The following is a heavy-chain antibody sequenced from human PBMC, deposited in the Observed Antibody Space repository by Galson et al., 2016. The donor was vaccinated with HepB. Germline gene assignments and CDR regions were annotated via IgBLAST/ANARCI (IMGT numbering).Heavy chain of an antibody. CDR1: GFTFDDYA. D-gene: IGHD3-9*01. Sequence: SLRLSCAASGFTFDDYAMHWVRQVPGRGLEWVSGIGWNSGSIGYADSVKGRSIISRDNAKNSLYLQMNSLRAEDTAVYYCTRGGFRYFDWLGQGTLVTVSS. CDR3: TRGGFRYFDW. CDR2: IGWNSGSI. V-gene: IGHV3-9*01. J-gene: IGHJ4*02.